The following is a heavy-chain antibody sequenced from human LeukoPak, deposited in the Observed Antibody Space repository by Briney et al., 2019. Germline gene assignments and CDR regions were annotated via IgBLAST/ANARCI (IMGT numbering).Heavy chain of an antibody. Sequence: ASVTVSCKASGYTFTSYGISWVRQAPGQGLEWMGRISAYNGNTNYAQKLQGRATMTTDTSTSTAYMELRSLRSDDTAVYYCARNTRKYSGYDYAYWGQGTLVTVS. J-gene: IGHJ4*02. D-gene: IGHD5-12*01. CDR3: ARNTRKYSGYDYAY. CDR1: GYTFTSYG. V-gene: IGHV1-18*01. CDR2: ISAYNGNT.